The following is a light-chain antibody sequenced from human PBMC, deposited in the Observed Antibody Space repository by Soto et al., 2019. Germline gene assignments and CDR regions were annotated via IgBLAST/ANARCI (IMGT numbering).Light chain of an antibody. CDR2: GAS. J-gene: IGKJ4*01. V-gene: IGKV3-15*01. CDR1: QRVSNN. Sequence: EIVMTQFPATLSVAPGERATLSCRASQRVSNNLGWYQQKPGQAPRLLIYGASTRATGIPARFSGSGSGAEFTLTISSLQSEDFAIYYCQQYNNWPLTFGGGTKVEIK. CDR3: QQYNNWPLT.